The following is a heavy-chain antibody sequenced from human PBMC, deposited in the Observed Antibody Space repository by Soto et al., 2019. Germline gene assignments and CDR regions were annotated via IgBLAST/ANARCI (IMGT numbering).Heavy chain of an antibody. CDR2: ISKDGSTK. CDR3: ARVTTEKWLVKWFDP. D-gene: IGHD6-19*01. V-gene: IGHV3-30-3*01. Sequence: QEHLVESGGGVVQPVRSLRLSCAASRFNFNIYAMHWVRQAPSKGLEWVALISKDGSTKYYADSVKGRFTISRDNAKNTLFLQMDSLRPDDTAVYYCARVTTEKWLVKWFDPWGQGTLVTVSS. J-gene: IGHJ5*02. CDR1: RFNFNIYA.